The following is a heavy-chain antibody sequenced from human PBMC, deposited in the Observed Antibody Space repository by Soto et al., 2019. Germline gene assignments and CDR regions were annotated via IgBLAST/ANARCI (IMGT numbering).Heavy chain of an antibody. Sequence: QVQLQESGPGLVKPSETLSLTCTVSGGSISSYYWSWIRQPPGKGLEWIGYIYYSGSTNYNPSLKSRVTISVDTSKNQCSLKLSSVTAADTAVYYCARVQDGSGSSFFDYWGQGTLVTVSS. D-gene: IGHD3-10*01. J-gene: IGHJ4*02. V-gene: IGHV4-59*01. CDR2: IYYSGST. CDR1: GGSISSYY. CDR3: ARVQDGSGSSFFDY.